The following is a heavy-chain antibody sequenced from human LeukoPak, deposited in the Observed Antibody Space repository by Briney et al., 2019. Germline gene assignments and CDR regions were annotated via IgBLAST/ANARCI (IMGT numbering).Heavy chain of an antibody. CDR3: ARVGYSYVINDWSRTGLGAYPTKYYYHMDV. Sequence: PSETLSLTCAVYGGSFSGYYWSWIRQPPGQGLEWIGETNHSGSTNYNPSLKTRVTISGDTSKNQFSLKLSSVTAADTAVYFCARVGYSYVINDWSRTGLGAYPTKYYYHMDVWGKGTTVTVSS. CDR2: TNHSGST. V-gene: IGHV4-34*01. D-gene: IGHD5-18*01. CDR1: GGSFSGYY. J-gene: IGHJ6*03.